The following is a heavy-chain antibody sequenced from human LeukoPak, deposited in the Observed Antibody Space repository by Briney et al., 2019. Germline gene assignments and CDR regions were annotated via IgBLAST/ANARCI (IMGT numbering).Heavy chain of an antibody. V-gene: IGHV3-74*01. J-gene: IGHJ4*02. CDR3: ATLEDDYRDY. D-gene: IGHD4/OR15-4a*01. Sequence: GGSLRLSCAASGFTFNTYWMHWVCQAPGKGLVWVSRVNSYGSRTDYADSVKGRFTISRDNAKNTVYLEMNSLTVEDTAVYYCATLEDDYRDYWGQGTLVTVSS. CDR2: VNSYGSRT. CDR1: GFTFNTYW.